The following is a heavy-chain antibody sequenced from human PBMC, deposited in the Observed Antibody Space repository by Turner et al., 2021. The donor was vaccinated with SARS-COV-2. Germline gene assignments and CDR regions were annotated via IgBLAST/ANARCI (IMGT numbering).Heavy chain of an antibody. CDR3: ASDTRPGSVWSKTFDY. CDR2: FNPESGHI. D-gene: IGHD6-19*01. Sequence: QVEVVQSGAEVRKPGASVKVSCKASGNTFIGQYLHWVREAPGQGLEWLGCFNPESGHIVYAQKFHGRVTLTKDTSITTPHMDSSSLRFDDTAVYYCASDTRPGSVWSKTFDYWGQGTPVTVSS. CDR1: GNTFIGQY. J-gene: IGHJ4*02. V-gene: IGHV1-2*02.